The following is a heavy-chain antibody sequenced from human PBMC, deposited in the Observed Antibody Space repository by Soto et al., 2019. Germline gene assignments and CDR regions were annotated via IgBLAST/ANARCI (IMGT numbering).Heavy chain of an antibody. J-gene: IGHJ5*02. CDR2: INPTGGNT. V-gene: IGHV1-46*01. D-gene: IGHD3-16*01. CDR1: GYTFASYY. CDR3: SGEWGTGGFDRFDP. Sequence: QVQLLQSGAEVKKPGASVKVSCKASGYTFASYYIYWVRQAPGQGLEWVGLINPTGGNTDYAQAFQGRITLTSDTSTSTVYMERSSLTPEDTAIYFCSGEWGTGGFDRFDPWGQGTLVIVSS.